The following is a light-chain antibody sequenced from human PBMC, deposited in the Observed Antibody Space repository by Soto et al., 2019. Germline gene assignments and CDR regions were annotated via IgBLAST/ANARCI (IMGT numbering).Light chain of an antibody. Sequence: IHLTQSASSLSASVGYRVTITCRASQDIAIYLAWYQQKPGEAPKLLIYAASTLYGGVPSRFSGSGSGTDFALTITSLPAEDFATYYCQQLRMYPSTFGGGTKVDIK. V-gene: IGKV1-9*01. CDR2: AAS. CDR1: QDIAIY. J-gene: IGKJ4*01. CDR3: QQLRMYPST.